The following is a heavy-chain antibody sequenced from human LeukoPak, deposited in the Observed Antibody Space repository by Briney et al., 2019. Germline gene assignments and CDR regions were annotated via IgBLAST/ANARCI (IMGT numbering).Heavy chain of an antibody. Sequence: PGGSLRLSCAASGFTFDDYAMHWVRQAPGKGLEWVSGFTWDSGSIGYADSVKGRFTISRDNAKKSLYLKMNFLKTEDTAFYYCARSWDGYNSAFDIWGQGTMVTVSS. J-gene: IGHJ3*02. V-gene: IGHV3-9*01. CDR2: FTWDSGSI. CDR3: ARSWDGYNSAFDI. CDR1: GFTFDDYA. D-gene: IGHD5-24*01.